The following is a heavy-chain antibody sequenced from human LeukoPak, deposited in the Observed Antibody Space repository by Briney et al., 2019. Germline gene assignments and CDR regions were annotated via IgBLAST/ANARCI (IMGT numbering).Heavy chain of an antibody. Sequence: PSQTLSLTCTVSGALISSGSYYWSWIRQPAGKGLEWIGRIYTSGSTNYNPSLKSRVTISVDTSKNQFSLKLSSVTAADTAVYYCARESSELLLWFGDTYYYYMDVWGKGTTVTISS. J-gene: IGHJ6*03. D-gene: IGHD3-10*01. CDR2: IYTSGST. V-gene: IGHV4-61*02. CDR1: GALISSGSYY. CDR3: ARESSELLLWFGDTYYYYMDV.